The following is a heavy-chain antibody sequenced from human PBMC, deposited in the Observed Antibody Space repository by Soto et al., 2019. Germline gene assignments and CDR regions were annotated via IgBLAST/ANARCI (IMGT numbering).Heavy chain of an antibody. CDR2: IYYSGIT. Sequence: QVQLQEAGPGLVKPSQTLSLTCTVSGGSISSGGYYWSWLRQHPGKGLEWLGYIYYSGITDYNPSLKCRVTISVDTAKHQFSLKLRSVTAADTGVYYCAREGRRYYYDSSGYYDFDYWGQGTLVTVSS. CDR3: AREGRRYYYDSSGYYDFDY. CDR1: GGSISSGGYY. V-gene: IGHV4-31*03. J-gene: IGHJ4*02. D-gene: IGHD3-22*01.